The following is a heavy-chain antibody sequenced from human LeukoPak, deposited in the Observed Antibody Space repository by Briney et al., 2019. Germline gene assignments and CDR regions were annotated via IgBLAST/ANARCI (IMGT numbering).Heavy chain of an antibody. J-gene: IGHJ5*02. CDR3: ARRYYGSGSYYNWFDP. Sequence: GESLKISCKGSGYSFTSYWIGWVRQMPGKGLEWMGIIYPGDSDTRYSPSFQGQDTISADKSISTAYLQWSSLKASETAMYYCARRYYGSGSYYNWFDPWGQGTLVTVSS. V-gene: IGHV5-51*01. D-gene: IGHD3-10*01. CDR2: IYPGDSDT. CDR1: GYSFTSYW.